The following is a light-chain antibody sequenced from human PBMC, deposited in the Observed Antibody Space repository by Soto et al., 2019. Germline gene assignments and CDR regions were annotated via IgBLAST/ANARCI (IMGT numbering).Light chain of an antibody. CDR2: LAS. CDR3: MQALQTPYS. J-gene: IGKJ2*01. Sequence: DIVMTQSPLSLPVSPGDPASISCRSSQSLLHRNGYSSLDWYLQKPGQSPRLLIYLASTRASGVPDKFSASGSGTVFTLKISRVEAEDVGIYYCMQALQTPYSFGQGTKLEI. V-gene: IGKV2-28*01. CDR1: QSLLHRNGYSS.